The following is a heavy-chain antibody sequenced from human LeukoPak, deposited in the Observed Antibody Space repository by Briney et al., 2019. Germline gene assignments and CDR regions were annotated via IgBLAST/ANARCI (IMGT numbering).Heavy chain of an antibody. CDR1: GCTFSSYG. Sequence: KSGGSLRLSCAASGCTFSSYGMNWVRQAPGKGLEWVSSISSSSSYIYYADSVKGRFTISRDNAKNSLYLQMNSLRAEDTAVYYCARDAGIAVAPFDYWGQGTLVTVSS. J-gene: IGHJ4*02. D-gene: IGHD6-19*01. CDR3: ARDAGIAVAPFDY. CDR2: ISSSSSYI. V-gene: IGHV3-21*01.